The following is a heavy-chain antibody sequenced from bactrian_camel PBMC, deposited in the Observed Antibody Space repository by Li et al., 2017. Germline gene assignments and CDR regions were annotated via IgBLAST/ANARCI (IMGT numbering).Heavy chain of an antibody. CDR1: GFTFSQYG. D-gene: IGHD1*01. V-gene: IGHV3S6*01. CDR2: IGYDGANP. CDR3: ATAALDY. J-gene: IGHJ4*01. Sequence: QVQLVESGGGLVQPGGSLILSCEASGFTFSQYGASWVRQAPGKGLEWVSAIGYDGANPVYADSVKDRVTISRDNAQNTLYQQMNSLKAEDTALYYCATAALDYWGQGTQVTVS.